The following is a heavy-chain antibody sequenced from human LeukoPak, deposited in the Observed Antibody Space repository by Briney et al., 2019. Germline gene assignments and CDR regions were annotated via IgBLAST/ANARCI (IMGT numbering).Heavy chain of an antibody. CDR3: ARDVVGSLDY. J-gene: IGHJ4*02. D-gene: IGHD1-26*01. V-gene: IGHV3-20*04. CDR1: GVAFERFA. CDR2: LTWNSART. Sequence: PGGSLRLSCVAPGVAFERFAMHWVRQVPGKGLEWISGLTWNSARTLYADSVKGRFTISRDNTRNSLYLQMTNLRGDDTAVYYCARDVVGSLDYWGKGTLVTVSS.